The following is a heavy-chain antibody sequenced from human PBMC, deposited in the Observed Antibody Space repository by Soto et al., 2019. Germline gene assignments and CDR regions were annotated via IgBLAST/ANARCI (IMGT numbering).Heavy chain of an antibody. Sequence: QVQLQQWGAGLLKPSETLSLTCAVYGGSFSGYYWSWIRQPPGKGLEWIGEINHSGSTNYNPSLKSRVTISVDTSKNQFSLKLSSVTAADTAVYYCARIGSAGYYDFWCGYSPANWFDPWGQGTLVTVSS. CDR2: INHSGST. D-gene: IGHD3-3*01. J-gene: IGHJ5*02. CDR1: GGSFSGYY. V-gene: IGHV4-34*01. CDR3: ARIGSAGYYDFWCGYSPANWFDP.